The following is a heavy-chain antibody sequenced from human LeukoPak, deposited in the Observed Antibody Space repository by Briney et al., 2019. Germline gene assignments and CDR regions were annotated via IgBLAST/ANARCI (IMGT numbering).Heavy chain of an antibody. V-gene: IGHV4-34*01. CDR3: ARRHHLRYFDWLPPYYYYYGMDV. Sequence: SETLSLTCAVYGGSFSGYYWSWIRQPPGKGLEWIGEINHSGSTNYNPSLKSRVTISVDTSKNQFSLKLSSVTAADTAVYYCARRHHLRYFDWLPPYYYYYGMDVWGQGTTVTVSS. CDR2: INHSGST. CDR1: GGSFSGYY. J-gene: IGHJ6*02. D-gene: IGHD3-9*01.